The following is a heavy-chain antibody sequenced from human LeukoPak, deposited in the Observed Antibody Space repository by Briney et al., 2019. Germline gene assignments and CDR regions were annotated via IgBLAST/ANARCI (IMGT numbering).Heavy chain of an antibody. V-gene: IGHV3-30-3*01. J-gene: IGHJ6*02. Sequence: PGRSLRLSCAASGFTFSSYAMHWVRQAPGKGLEWVAVISYDGSNKYYADSVKGRFTISRDNSKNTLYLQMNSLRAEDTAVYYCAREGYSYGYYYGMDVWAKGPRSPSP. D-gene: IGHD5-18*01. CDR2: ISYDGSNK. CDR1: GFTFSSYA. CDR3: AREGYSYGYYYGMDV.